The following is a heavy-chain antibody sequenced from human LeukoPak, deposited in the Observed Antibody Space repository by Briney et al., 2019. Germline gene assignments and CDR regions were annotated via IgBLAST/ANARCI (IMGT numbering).Heavy chain of an antibody. J-gene: IGHJ6*03. CDR3: ARGVDGYKTDYYYYYMDV. V-gene: IGHV4-59*01. CDR2: IYYSGST. Sequence: SETLSLTCTVSGGSISSYYWSWIRQPPGKGLEWIGYIYYSGSTNYNPSLKSRVTISEDTSKNQFSLKLSSVTAADTAVYYCARGVDGYKTDYYYYYMDVWGKGTTVTVSS. CDR1: GGSISSYY. D-gene: IGHD5-24*01.